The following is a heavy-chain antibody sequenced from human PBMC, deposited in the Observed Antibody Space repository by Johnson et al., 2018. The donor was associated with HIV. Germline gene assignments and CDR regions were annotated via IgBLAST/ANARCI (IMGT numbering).Heavy chain of an antibody. CDR3: ARDRPSGWPDAFDI. D-gene: IGHD6-19*01. CDR1: GFTFSSYG. J-gene: IGHJ3*02. Sequence: QMQLVESGGGVVQPGRSLRLSCAASGFTFSSYGMHWVRQAPGKGLEWVAVIWYDGSNKYYADSVKGRFTISRDNSKNTLYLQMNSLRAEDTAVYYCARDRPSGWPDAFDIWGQGTMVTVSS. CDR2: IWYDGSNK. V-gene: IGHV3-33*01.